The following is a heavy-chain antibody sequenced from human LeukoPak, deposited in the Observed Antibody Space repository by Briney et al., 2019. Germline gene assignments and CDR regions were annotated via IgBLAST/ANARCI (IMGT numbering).Heavy chain of an antibody. Sequence: SETLSLTCTVSGDSINSLDLWSWVRQPPGKGLEWIGEMYLSGTTHSNPSVKSRVTISIDKSKNQFFLNLSSVTAADTAVYYCANLLGPGETPPRGHNDYWGQGTLVTVSS. J-gene: IGHJ4*02. CDR1: GDSINSLDL. CDR3: ANLLGPGETPPRGHNDY. CDR2: MYLSGTT. V-gene: IGHV4-4*02. D-gene: IGHD1-14*01.